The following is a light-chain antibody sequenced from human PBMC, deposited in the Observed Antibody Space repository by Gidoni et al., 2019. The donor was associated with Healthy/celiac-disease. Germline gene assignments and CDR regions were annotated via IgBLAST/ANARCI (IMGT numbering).Light chain of an antibody. Sequence: DIQMTQSPSTLSASLGDRVTITCRASQSISSWLAWYQQKPGKAPKLLIYDASSLESGVPSRFSGSGSGTEFTLTISSLQPDDFATYYCQQYNSIRKTFGQGTKVEIK. V-gene: IGKV1-5*01. J-gene: IGKJ1*01. CDR3: QQYNSIRKT. CDR2: DAS. CDR1: QSISSW.